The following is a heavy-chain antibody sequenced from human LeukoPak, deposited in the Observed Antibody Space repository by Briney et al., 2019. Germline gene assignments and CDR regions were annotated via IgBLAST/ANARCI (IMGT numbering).Heavy chain of an antibody. CDR2: IYHSGST. CDR1: GGSFSGYY. Sequence: SETLSLTCAVYGGSFSGYYWSWIRQPPGKGLEWIGYIYHSGSTYYNPSLKSRVTISVDRSKNQFSLKLSSVTAADTAVYYCARRRGDLLDYWGQGTLVTVSS. CDR3: ARRRGDLLDY. J-gene: IGHJ4*02. V-gene: IGHV4-30-2*01. D-gene: IGHD7-27*01.